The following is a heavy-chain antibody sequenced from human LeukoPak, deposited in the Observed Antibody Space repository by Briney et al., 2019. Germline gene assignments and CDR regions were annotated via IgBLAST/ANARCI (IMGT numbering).Heavy chain of an antibody. D-gene: IGHD3-10*01. J-gene: IGHJ4*02. CDR2: IYHSGST. Sequence: PSETLSLTCTVSGYSISSGYYWGWIRQPPGKGLEWIGSIYHSGSTYYNPSLKSRVTISVDTSKNQFSLKLSSVTAADTAVYYCARTGRVWDDGYYYGSGSYYFDYWGQGTLVTVSS. CDR1: GYSISSGYY. CDR3: ARTGRVWDDGYYYGSGSYYFDY. V-gene: IGHV4-38-2*02.